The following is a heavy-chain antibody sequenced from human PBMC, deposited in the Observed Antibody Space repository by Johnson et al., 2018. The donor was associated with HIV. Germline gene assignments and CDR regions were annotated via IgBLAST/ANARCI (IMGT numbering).Heavy chain of an antibody. V-gene: IGHV3-64*01. J-gene: IGHJ3*02. D-gene: IGHD6-13*01. CDR2: ISSDGGST. Sequence: VQLMESGGGLIQPGGSLRLSCAASGFTFSTYAMHWVRQAPGKGLEYVSGISSDGGSTYYANSVKGRFTIPRDNSKNTLYLQMGSLRAEERAVYYCARGGAAAGPDAFDIWGQGTMVTVSS. CDR3: ARGGAAAGPDAFDI. CDR1: GFTFSTYA.